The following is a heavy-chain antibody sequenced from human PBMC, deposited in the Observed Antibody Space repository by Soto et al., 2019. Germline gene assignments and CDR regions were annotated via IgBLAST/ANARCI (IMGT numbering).Heavy chain of an antibody. Sequence: QVQLQQWGAGLLKPSETLSLTCAVYGGSFSGYYWCWIRQPPGQGLEWIGEINHSGSTNYNPPLKSRVIISVDASKNQFSLKLRSVTAADTALYYCARRGSGWSNNFDYWGQGTLVTVSS. V-gene: IGHV4-34*01. CDR2: INHSGST. D-gene: IGHD6-19*01. CDR1: GGSFSGYY. J-gene: IGHJ4*02. CDR3: ARRGSGWSNNFDY.